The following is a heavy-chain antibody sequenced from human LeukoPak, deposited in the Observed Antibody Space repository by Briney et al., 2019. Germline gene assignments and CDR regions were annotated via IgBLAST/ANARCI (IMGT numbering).Heavy chain of an antibody. Sequence: PTGGSLRLSCAASGFTFSSYAMSWVRQAPGKGLEWVSAISGSGGSTYCADSVKGRFTISRDNSRNTLYLQMNSLRAEDTAVYYCAKDESQVYDSSGYPEYFQHWGQGTLVTVSS. CDR3: AKDESQVYDSSGYPEYFQH. CDR1: GFTFSSYA. CDR2: ISGSGGST. D-gene: IGHD3-22*01. J-gene: IGHJ1*01. V-gene: IGHV3-23*01.